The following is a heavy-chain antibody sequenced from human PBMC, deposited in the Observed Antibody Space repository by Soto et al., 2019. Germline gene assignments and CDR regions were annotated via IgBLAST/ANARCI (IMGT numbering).Heavy chain of an antibody. D-gene: IGHD3-3*01. Sequence: EVQLLESGGGLVQPGGSLRLSCAVSGFIFSSYAMSWVRQAPGKGLEWVASISGSGGSTHYADSVKGRFTISRDNSKNTLYLQMNSLRAEDTAGYYCAKASYIYGVEDTPPDYWGQGTLVTVSS. CDR3: AKASYIYGVEDTPPDY. CDR1: GFIFSSYA. J-gene: IGHJ4*02. CDR2: ISGSGGST. V-gene: IGHV3-23*01.